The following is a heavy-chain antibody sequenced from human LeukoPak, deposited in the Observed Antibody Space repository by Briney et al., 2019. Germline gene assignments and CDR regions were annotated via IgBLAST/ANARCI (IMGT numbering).Heavy chain of an antibody. CDR3: ARDRVGSGYDADDAFDI. J-gene: IGHJ3*02. CDR1: GGSISNYY. D-gene: IGHD5-12*01. CDR2: MYYSGNT. Sequence: SETLSLTCTVSGGSISNYYYNWIRQPPGKGLEWIGCMYYSGNTNYNPSLKSRVTISVDTSKNQFSLKLSSVTAADTAVYYCARDRVGSGYDADDAFDIWGQGTTVTVSS. V-gene: IGHV4-59*01.